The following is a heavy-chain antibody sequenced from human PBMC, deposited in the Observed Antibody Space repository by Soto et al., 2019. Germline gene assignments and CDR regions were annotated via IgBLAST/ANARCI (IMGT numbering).Heavy chain of an antibody. Sequence: PSETLSLTCTVSGGSISSSSYYWGWIRQPPGKGLEWFGSIYYSGSTYYNPSLKSRVTISVDTSKNQFSLKLSSVTAADTAVYYCARQGMYYYDSSGYYFQYYFDYWGQGTLVTVSS. CDR2: IYYSGST. CDR1: GGSISSSSYY. V-gene: IGHV4-39*01. D-gene: IGHD3-22*01. J-gene: IGHJ4*02. CDR3: ARQGMYYYDSSGYYFQYYFDY.